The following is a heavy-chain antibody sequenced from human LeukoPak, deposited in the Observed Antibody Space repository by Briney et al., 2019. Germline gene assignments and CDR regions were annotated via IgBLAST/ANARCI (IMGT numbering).Heavy chain of an antibody. CDR1: GFTFSSYA. CDR3: ARVTDYGDYYYGMDV. CDR2: ISYDGSNK. J-gene: IGHJ6*02. D-gene: IGHD4-17*01. Sequence: PGGSLRLSCAASGFTFSSYAMHWVRQAPGKGLEWVAVISYDGSNKYYADSVKGRFTISRDNSKNTLYLQMNSLRAEDTAVYYCARVTDYGDYYYGMDVWGQGTTVTVSS. V-gene: IGHV3-30-3*01.